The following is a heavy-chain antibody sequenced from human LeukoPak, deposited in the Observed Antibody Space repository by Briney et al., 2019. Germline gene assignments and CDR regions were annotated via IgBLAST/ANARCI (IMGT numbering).Heavy chain of an antibody. CDR2: ISAYNGNT. CDR1: GYTFTSYG. CDR3: AIVSPPFLGPFYYCDSSGYYLDY. J-gene: IGHJ4*02. D-gene: IGHD3-22*01. Sequence: ASVKVSCKASGYTFTSYGISWVRQAPGQGLEWMGWISAYNGNTNYAQKLQGRVTMTTDTSTSTAYMELRSLRSDDTAVYYCAIVSPPFLGPFYYCDSSGYYLDYWGQGTLVTVSS. V-gene: IGHV1-18*01.